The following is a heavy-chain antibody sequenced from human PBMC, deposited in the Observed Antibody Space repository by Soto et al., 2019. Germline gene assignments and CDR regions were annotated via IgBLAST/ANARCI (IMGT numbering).Heavy chain of an antibody. Sequence: QVQLVESGGGVVQPGRSLRLSCAASGFTFSSYAMHWVRQAPGKGLEWVAVISYDGSNKYYADSVKGRFTISRDNSKNTLYLQMNSLRAEDTAVYYCARAGQGEDRYCSGGSCYSAYYYGMDVW. J-gene: IGHJ6*01. V-gene: IGHV3-30-3*01. D-gene: IGHD2-15*01. CDR1: GFTFSSYA. CDR3: ARAGQGEDRYCSGGSCYSAYYYGMDV. CDR2: ISYDGSNK.